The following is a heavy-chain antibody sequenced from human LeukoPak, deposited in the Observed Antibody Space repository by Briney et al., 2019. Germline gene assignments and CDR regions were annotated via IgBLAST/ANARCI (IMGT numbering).Heavy chain of an antibody. D-gene: IGHD1-26*01. CDR3: ARALGGIVGATTGVDY. V-gene: IGHV3-21*01. CDR2: ISSSSSYI. Sequence: GGSLRLSCAASGFTFSSYSMNWVRQAPGKGLEWVSSISSSSSYIYYADSVKGRFTISRDNAKNSLYLQMNSLRAEDTAVYYCARALGGIVGATTGVDYWGQGTLVTVSS. J-gene: IGHJ4*02. CDR1: GFTFSSYS.